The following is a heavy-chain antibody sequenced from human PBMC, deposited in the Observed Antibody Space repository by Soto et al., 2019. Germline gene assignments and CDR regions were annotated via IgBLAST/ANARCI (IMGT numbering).Heavy chain of an antibody. CDR2: IIPIFGTA. CDR3: ARVPSAILGYCYYGMDV. Sequence: QVQLVQSGAEVKKPGSSVKVSCKASGGTFSSYAISWVRQAPGQGLEWMGGIIPIFGTANYAQKFQCRVTITADESTSTAYMELSSLRSEDTAVYCCARVPSAILGYCYYGMDVWGQGPTVTVSS. V-gene: IGHV1-69*01. CDR1: GGTFSSYA. J-gene: IGHJ6*02. D-gene: IGHD2-2*02.